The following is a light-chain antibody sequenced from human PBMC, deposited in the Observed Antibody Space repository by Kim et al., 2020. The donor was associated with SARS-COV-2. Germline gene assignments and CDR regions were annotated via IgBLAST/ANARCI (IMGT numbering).Light chain of an antibody. CDR3: QTWGYGLRV. Sequence: SVKLTCTLTSANLSNTIAGHQLHPEKVPRYVMKVNSDGSHTKRDGFHDRLSGASSGPDRYPTISSRQPEDEEDYYCQTWGYGLRVFGGGTRLTFL. J-gene: IGLJ2*01. CDR2: VNSDGSH. CDR1: SANLSNT. V-gene: IGLV4-69*01.